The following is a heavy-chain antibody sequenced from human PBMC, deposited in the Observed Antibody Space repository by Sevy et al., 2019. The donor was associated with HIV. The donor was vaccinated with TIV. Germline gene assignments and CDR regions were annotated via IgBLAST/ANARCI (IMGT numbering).Heavy chain of an antibody. CDR3: ARGGATGTRVY. CDR2: IIPIFGKV. V-gene: IGHV1-69*01. Sequence: KISCKASGGTFSSYGLSWVRQAPGQGLEWMGGIIPIFGKVNYAQKFQGRVTITADESTSTAYMELSSLRSEDRAVYYCARGGATGTRVYWGQGTLVTVSS. D-gene: IGHD1-1*01. CDR1: GGTFSSYG. J-gene: IGHJ4*02.